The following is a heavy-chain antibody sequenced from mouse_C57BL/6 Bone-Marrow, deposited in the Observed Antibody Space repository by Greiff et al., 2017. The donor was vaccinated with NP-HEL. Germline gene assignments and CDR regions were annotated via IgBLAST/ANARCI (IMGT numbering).Heavy chain of an antibody. CDR2: ISYYGSN. V-gene: IGHV3-6*01. J-gene: IGHJ2*01. Sequence: VQLKESGPGLVKPSQSLSLTCSVTGYSITSGYYWNWIRQFPGNKLEWMGYISYYGSNNYNPSLKNRISITRDTSKNQFFLKLNSVTTEDTATYYCARVRTGRAYYFDYWGQGTTLTVSS. D-gene: IGHD4-1*01. CDR1: GYSITSGYY. CDR3: ARVRTGRAYYFDY.